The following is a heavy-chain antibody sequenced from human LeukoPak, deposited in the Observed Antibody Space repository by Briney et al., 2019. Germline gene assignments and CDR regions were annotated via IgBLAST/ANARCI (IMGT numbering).Heavy chain of an antibody. CDR1: GGSFNAYT. CDR3: ARCGASLYSTSRSHGLDV. CDR2: INDSGST. J-gene: IGHJ6*02. Sequence: SETLSLTCAVYGGSFNAYTWAWVRQSPGKGLEWIGEINDSGSTSYSPILKSRVRMSVDTSNHQSSLNLTSVTAADTAVYYCARCGASLYSTSRSHGLDVWGQGTPVTVSS. D-gene: IGHD5-18*01. V-gene: IGHV4-34*10.